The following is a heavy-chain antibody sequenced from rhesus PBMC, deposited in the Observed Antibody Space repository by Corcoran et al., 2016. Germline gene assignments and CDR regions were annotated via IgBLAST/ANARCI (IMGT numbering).Heavy chain of an antibody. CDR2: ISWDDDK. D-gene: IGHD6-25*01. J-gene: IGHJ4*01. CDR1: GFSTSTSGMG. Sequence: QVTLKESGPALVKPTQTLTLTCTFSGFSTSTSGMGVGWIRQPPGQALEWLALISWDDDKYYSTSLKSRLTISKDTSKNHVVLTMTNMDPVDTATYYCARRLAVAGTTNFDYWGQGVLVTVSS. V-gene: IGHV2-174*01. CDR3: ARRLAVAGTTNFDY.